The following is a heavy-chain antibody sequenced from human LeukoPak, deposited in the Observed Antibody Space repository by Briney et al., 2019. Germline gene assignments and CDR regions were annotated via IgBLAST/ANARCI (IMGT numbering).Heavy chain of an antibody. CDR3: ARTIVGHAFDI. J-gene: IGHJ3*02. D-gene: IGHD3-22*01. Sequence: GASVKVSCKASGGTFSSYAISWVRQAPGQGLEWMGRIIPILGIANYAQKFQGRVTITADKSTSTAYMELSSLRSEDTAVYYCARTIVGHAFDIWGQGTMVTVSS. V-gene: IGHV1-69*04. CDR1: GGTFSSYA. CDR2: IIPILGIA.